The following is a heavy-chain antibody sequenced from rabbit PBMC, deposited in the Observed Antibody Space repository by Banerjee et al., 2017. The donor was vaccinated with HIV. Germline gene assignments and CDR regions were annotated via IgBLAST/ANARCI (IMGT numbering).Heavy chain of an antibody. Sequence: QEQLVESGGGLVQPEGSLTLTCTASGFSFSSSDYMCWVRQAPGKGLEWISCIAGSSSGFTYSATWAKGRFTCSKTSSTTVTLQMTSLTAADTATYFCARGSAAMTMVITGFYFNLWGPGTLVTVS. CDR1: GFSFSSSDY. CDR3: ARGSAAMTMVITGFYFNL. J-gene: IGHJ4*01. D-gene: IGHD2-1*01. V-gene: IGHV1S45*01. CDR2: IAGSSSGFT.